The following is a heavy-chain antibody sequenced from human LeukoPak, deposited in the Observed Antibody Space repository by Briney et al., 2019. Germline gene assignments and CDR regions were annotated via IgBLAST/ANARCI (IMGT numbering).Heavy chain of an antibody. CDR2: IYYSGST. CDR3: ATTTIKYYYYGMDV. V-gene: IGHV4-59*08. D-gene: IGHD1-26*01. J-gene: IGHJ6*02. CDR1: GGSLSSYY. Sequence: SETLSLTCTVSGGSLSSYYWSWIRQPPGKGLVWFGYIYYSGSTNYNPSLKSRVTISVDTSKNQFSLKLSSVTAADTAVYYCATTTIKYYYYGMDVWGQGTTVTVSS.